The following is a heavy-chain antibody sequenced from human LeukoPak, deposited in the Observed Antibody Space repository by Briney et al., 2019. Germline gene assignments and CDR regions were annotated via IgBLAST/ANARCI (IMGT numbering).Heavy chain of an antibody. J-gene: IGHJ4*02. V-gene: IGHV3-74*01. CDR1: GFTFSSYW. CDR3: ARGSVTMIVVVHFDY. D-gene: IGHD3-22*01. Sequence: GGSLRLSCAASGFTFSSYWMQWVRHAPGKGLVWVSRIDGDGSSTNYADSVKGRFTISRDNAKNTLYLQMNSLRAEDTAVYYCARGSVTMIVVVHFDYWRQGTLVTVSS. CDR2: IDGDGSST.